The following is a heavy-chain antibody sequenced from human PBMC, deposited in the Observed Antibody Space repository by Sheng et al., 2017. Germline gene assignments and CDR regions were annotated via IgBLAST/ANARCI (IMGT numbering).Heavy chain of an antibody. D-gene: IGHD3-10*01. CDR2: ISGYNGNS. V-gene: IGHV1-18*01. CDR1: GYTFNNYG. Sequence: QVELMQSGAEVKKPGASVKVSCKASGYTFNNYGFSWVRQAPGQGLEWMGWISGYNGNSNYAPRLQGRVTMTTDTSTNTAYMELRGLRSDDTAVYYCARVNQPGALVQGFPLNYAYMDVWGKGTTVTVSS. J-gene: IGHJ6*03. CDR3: ARVNQPGALVQGFPLNYAYMDV.